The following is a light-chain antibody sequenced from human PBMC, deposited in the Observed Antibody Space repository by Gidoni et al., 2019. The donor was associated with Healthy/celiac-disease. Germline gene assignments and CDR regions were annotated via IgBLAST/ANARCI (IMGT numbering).Light chain of an antibody. CDR3: QQYDNLPT. CDR1: QDISNY. V-gene: IGKV1-33*01. J-gene: IGKJ1*01. Sequence: DIQMTQSPSSLSASVGDRVTITCQASQDISNYLNWYQQKPGKAPKLLIYDASNLETGVPSRFSVSGSGTDFTFTISRLQPEDIATYYCQQYDNLPTFGQGTKVEIK. CDR2: DAS.